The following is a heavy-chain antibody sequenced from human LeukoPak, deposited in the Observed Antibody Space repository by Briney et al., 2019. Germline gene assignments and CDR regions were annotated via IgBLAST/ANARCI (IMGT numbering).Heavy chain of an antibody. V-gene: IGHV3-74*01. D-gene: IGHD4-23*01. Sequence: GGSLTLVWALSGLFFSRHWTHWVRQLPGEGLVWVSRINSDGGSTTHTPCGEGRFTLARDNAKNTLYQQTTCVRTADPAMYSCALFTVVNQCAGDWGQGTLITVSS. J-gene: IGHJ4*02. CDR2: INSDGGST. CDR1: GLFFSRHW. CDR3: ALFTVVNQCAGD.